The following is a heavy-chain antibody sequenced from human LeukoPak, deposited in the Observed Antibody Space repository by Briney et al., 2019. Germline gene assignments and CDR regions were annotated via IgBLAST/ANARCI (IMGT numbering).Heavy chain of an antibody. CDR2: ISSISSTI. D-gene: IGHD3-10*01. V-gene: IGHV3-48*01. CDR1: GFTFSSYS. Sequence: GGSLRLSCAASGFTFSSYSMNWVRQAPGKGLEGVSYISSISSTIYYADSGKGRFTISSDNAKTSLYLQMTSLRAADTAVYYCARELLWFGELLREDYWGQGTLVTVSS. CDR3: ARELLWFGELLREDY. J-gene: IGHJ4*02.